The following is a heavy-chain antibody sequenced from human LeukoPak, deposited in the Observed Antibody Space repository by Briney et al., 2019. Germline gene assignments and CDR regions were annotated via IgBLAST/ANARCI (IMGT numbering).Heavy chain of an antibody. Sequence: NSGGSLRLSCAASGFIFSDYYMSWIRQAPGKGLEWVSYISRSSSYTNYADSVKGRFTISRDNAKNSLYLQMNSLRAEDTAVYYCAMGTYDSSDYPANWGQGTLVTVSS. D-gene: IGHD3-22*01. CDR1: GFIFSDYY. J-gene: IGHJ4*02. CDR3: AMGTYDSSDYPAN. V-gene: IGHV3-11*06. CDR2: ISRSSSYT.